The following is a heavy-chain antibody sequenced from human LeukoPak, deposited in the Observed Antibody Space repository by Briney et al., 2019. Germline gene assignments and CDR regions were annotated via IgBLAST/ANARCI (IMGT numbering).Heavy chain of an antibody. V-gene: IGHV4-34*01. Sequence: SETLSLTCAVYGGSFSGYYWSWIRQPPGKGLEWIGEINHSGSTNYNPSLKSRVTISVDTSKNQFSLKLSSVTAADTAVYYCARGSVVVPAAIWGTYYYYYYMDVWGKGTTVTVSS. J-gene: IGHJ6*03. CDR3: ARGSVVVPAAIWGTYYYYYYMDV. CDR2: INHSGST. D-gene: IGHD2-2*02. CDR1: GGSFSGYY.